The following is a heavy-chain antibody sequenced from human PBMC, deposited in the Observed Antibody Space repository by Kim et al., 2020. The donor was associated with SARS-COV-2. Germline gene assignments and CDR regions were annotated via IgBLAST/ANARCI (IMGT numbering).Heavy chain of an antibody. CDR2: IRSKADSYAT. Sequence: GGSLRLSCAASGFTFSASAIHWVRKASGKGLEWVGHIRSKADSYATSYASSVEGRFTISRDESKSTAYLQMNSLKIEDTALYYCARRTPGIVDWGQGTLVTVSS. V-gene: IGHV3-73*01. D-gene: IGHD1-26*01. J-gene: IGHJ4*02. CDR3: ARRTPGIVD. CDR1: GFTFSASA.